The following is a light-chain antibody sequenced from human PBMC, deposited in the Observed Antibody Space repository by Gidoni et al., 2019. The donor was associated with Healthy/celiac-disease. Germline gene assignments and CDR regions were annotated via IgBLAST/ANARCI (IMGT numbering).Light chain of an antibody. V-gene: IGKV1-5*01. CDR1: QSISSW. CDR3: QPYNSYPWP. CDR2: DAS. Sequence: DIQMTQSPSTLSASVGDRVTITCRASQSISSWLAWYQQKPGKAPKLLIYDASSLESGVPSRFSGSGSGTEFTLTISSLQPDDFATYYCQPYNSYPWPFXHXTKVEIK. J-gene: IGKJ1*01.